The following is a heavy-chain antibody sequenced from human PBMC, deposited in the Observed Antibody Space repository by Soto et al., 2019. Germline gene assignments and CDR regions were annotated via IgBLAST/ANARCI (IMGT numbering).Heavy chain of an antibody. D-gene: IGHD3-22*01. Sequence: PSETLSLTCTVPDGSISKFYWSWIRQPPGKGLEWIGYIPSSGNTNYNPSLKSRVSISVDTSKNQFSLNLTSVTAADTAVYYCARAPMVLTRSYFDSWGQGTPVTVSS. CDR1: DGSISKFY. J-gene: IGHJ4*02. CDR2: IPSSGNT. V-gene: IGHV4-59*01. CDR3: ARAPMVLTRSYFDS.